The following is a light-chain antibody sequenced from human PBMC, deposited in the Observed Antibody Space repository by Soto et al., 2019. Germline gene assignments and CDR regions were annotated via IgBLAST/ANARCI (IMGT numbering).Light chain of an antibody. CDR2: GAS. CDR1: QSVPSTY. J-gene: IGKJ2*03. CDR3: QQGNGFPYS. Sequence: EIVLTQSPGTLSLSPGERATLSCRASQSVPSTYLAWYQQRPGQAPRLLIYGASTRAPGIPDRFSGSGSGTDFTLTVSGLEPEDFATYYCQQGNGFPYSFGQGTTLEIK. V-gene: IGKV3-20*01.